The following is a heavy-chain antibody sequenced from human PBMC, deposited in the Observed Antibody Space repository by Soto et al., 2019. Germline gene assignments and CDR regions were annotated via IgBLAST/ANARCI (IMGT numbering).Heavy chain of an antibody. CDR3: AREAVAGTIDY. CDR2: IYYSGST. V-gene: IGHV4-31*03. D-gene: IGHD6-19*01. Sequence: QVQLQESGPGLLKPSQPLSLTCTVSGGSVSSGGYYWSWIRQHPGMGLEWIGYIYYSGSTFYNPSLKSRVTISLDTSKNQFSLKLNSVSAADTAVYYCAREAVAGTIDYWGQGTLVTVSS. J-gene: IGHJ4*02. CDR1: GGSVSSGGYY.